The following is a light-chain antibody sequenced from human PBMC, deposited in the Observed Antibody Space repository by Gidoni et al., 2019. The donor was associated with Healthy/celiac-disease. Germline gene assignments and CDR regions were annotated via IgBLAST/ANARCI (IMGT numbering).Light chain of an antibody. V-gene: IGKV3-11*01. Sequence: EIVLTQSPATLSLSPGERATLSCRASQSVSSYLAWYRQKPGQAPRLLIYDASNRATGIPARFSGSGSGTDFTLTISSLEPEDFAVYYCQQRGNWPNTFGQGTKVEIK. CDR3: QQRGNWPNT. CDR1: QSVSSY. CDR2: DAS. J-gene: IGKJ2*01.